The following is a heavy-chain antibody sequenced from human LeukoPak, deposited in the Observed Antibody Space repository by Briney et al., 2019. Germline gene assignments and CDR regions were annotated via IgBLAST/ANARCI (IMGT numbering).Heavy chain of an antibody. CDR2: ISAYNGNT. CDR1: GYTFTSYG. CDR3: ARDNHYDYVWRSYPNVFDY. Sequence: ASVKVSCKASGYTFTSYGISWVRQAPGQGLEWMGWISAYNGNTNYAQKLQGSVTMTTDTSTSTAYMELRSLRSDDTAVYYCARDNHYDYVWRSYPNVFDYWGQGTLVTVSS. V-gene: IGHV1-18*01. J-gene: IGHJ4*02. D-gene: IGHD3-16*02.